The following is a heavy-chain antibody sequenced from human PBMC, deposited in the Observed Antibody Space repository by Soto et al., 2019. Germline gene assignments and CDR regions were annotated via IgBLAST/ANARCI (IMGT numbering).Heavy chain of an antibody. CDR1: GGTFSSYA. Sequence: GASVKVSCKASGGTFSSYAISWVRQAPGQGLEWMGGIIPIFGTANYAQKFQGRVTITADKSTSTAYMELSSLRSEDTAVYYCARDRGNYDFWSGYYVVSHYGMDVWGQGTTVTVSS. CDR2: IIPIFGTA. D-gene: IGHD3-3*01. CDR3: ARDRGNYDFWSGYYVVSHYGMDV. V-gene: IGHV1-69*06. J-gene: IGHJ6*02.